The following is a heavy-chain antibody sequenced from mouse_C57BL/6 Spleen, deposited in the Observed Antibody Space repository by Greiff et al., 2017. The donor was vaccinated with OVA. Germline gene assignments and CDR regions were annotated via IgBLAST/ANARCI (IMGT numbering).Heavy chain of an antibody. D-gene: IGHD4-1*01. Sequence: QVQLQQSGPELVKPGASVKISCKASGYAFSSSWMNWVKQRPGKGLEWIGRIYPGDGDTNYNGKFKGKATLTADKSSSTAYMQLSSLSSEDSAVYFCASRGLGRDPYYFDYWGQGTTLTVSS. CDR1: GYAFSSSW. J-gene: IGHJ2*01. CDR3: ASRGLGRDPYYFDY. CDR2: IYPGDGDT. V-gene: IGHV1-82*01.